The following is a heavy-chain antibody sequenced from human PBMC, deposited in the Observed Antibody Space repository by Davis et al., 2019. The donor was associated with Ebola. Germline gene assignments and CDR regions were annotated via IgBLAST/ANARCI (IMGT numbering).Heavy chain of an antibody. V-gene: IGHV4-61*09. CDR3: ARGQESSYTVSWARFDS. CDR1: GYPIRSGYY. D-gene: IGHD2-2*02. CDR2: IYTSGST. J-gene: IGHJ4*02. Sequence: SETLSLTCIVSGYPIRSGYYWSWIRQPAGKGLEWIGHIYTSGSTNYNPSLKSRVTISVDTSKNQFSLRLTSVTAADTAVYFCARGQESSYTVSWARFDSWGQGTLVTVSS.